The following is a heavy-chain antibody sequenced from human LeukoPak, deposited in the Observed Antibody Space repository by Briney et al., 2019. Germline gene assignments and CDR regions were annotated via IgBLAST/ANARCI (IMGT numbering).Heavy chain of an antibody. D-gene: IGHD3-3*01. CDR2: IYTSGST. J-gene: IGHJ6*02. CDR3: ARGNTPYYDFWSGLSYYYYYGMDV. V-gene: IGHV4-4*07. CDR1: GGSISSYY. Sequence: PSETLSLTCTVSGGSISSYYWSWIRQPAGKGLEWIGRIYTSGSTNYNPSLKSRVTMSVDTSKNQFSLKLSSVTAADTAVYYCARGNTPYYDFWSGLSYYYYYGMDVWGQGTTVTVSS.